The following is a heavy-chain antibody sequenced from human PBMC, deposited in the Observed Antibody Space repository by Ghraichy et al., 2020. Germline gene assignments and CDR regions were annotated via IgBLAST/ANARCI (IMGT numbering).Heavy chain of an antibody. CDR3: AKCSGGSCYVRPFDY. D-gene: IGHD2-15*01. Sequence: GGSLRLSCAASGFTFSSYAMSWVRQAPGKGLEWVSAISGSGGSTYYADSVKGRFTISRDNSKNTLYLQMNSLRAEDTAVYYCAKCSGGSCYVRPFDYWGQGTLVTVSS. CDR1: GFTFSSYA. V-gene: IGHV3-23*01. J-gene: IGHJ4*02. CDR2: ISGSGGST.